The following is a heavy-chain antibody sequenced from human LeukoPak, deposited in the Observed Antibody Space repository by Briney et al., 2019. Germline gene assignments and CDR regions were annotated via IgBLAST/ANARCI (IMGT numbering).Heavy chain of an antibody. J-gene: IGHJ4*02. Sequence: PGGSLRLSCAASGFTFSSYAMSWVRQAPGKGLEWVSYISSSSSTIYYADSVKGRFTISRDDAKNSLYLQMNSLRAEDTAVYYCARDLDYYDSSGYPDWGQGTLVTVSS. CDR1: GFTFSSYA. D-gene: IGHD3-22*01. CDR3: ARDLDYYDSSGYPD. CDR2: ISSSSSTI. V-gene: IGHV3-48*04.